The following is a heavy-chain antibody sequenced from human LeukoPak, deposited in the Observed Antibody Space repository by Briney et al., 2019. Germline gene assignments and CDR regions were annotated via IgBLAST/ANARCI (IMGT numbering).Heavy chain of an antibody. CDR1: GFTFDDYA. Sequence: GRSLRLSCAASGFTFDDYAMRWVRQAPGKGLEWVSGISWNSGSIGYADSVKGRFTISRDNAKNSLYLQMNSLRAEDTALYYCAKDLGIDWGQGTLVTVSS. J-gene: IGHJ4*02. D-gene: IGHD2-15*01. CDR3: AKDLGID. V-gene: IGHV3-9*01. CDR2: ISWNSGSI.